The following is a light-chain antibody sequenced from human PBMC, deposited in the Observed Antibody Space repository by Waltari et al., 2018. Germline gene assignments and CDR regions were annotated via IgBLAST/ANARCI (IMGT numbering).Light chain of an antibody. Sequence: QSVLTPPPSASGAPGQRVTISCSGGSANIGSKTIKWYQHLPGTAPKLLIYGDDQRPSGVPDRFSASKSGNSGSLAIGGLRSEDEGDYYCAAWIDSLNGVAFGGGTKLTVL. CDR1: SANIGSKT. J-gene: IGLJ2*01. CDR2: GDD. CDR3: AAWIDSLNGVA. V-gene: IGLV1-44*01.